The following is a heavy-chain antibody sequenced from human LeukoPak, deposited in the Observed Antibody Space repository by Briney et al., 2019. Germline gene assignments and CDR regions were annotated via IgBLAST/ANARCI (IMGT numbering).Heavy chain of an antibody. D-gene: IGHD3-22*01. CDR3: AKGVYYDRTLTFDY. CDR2: INGVGSDT. CDR1: GLTFGSYA. Sequence: GGSLRLSCAASGLTFGSYAMNWVRQAPGKGLEWVSSINGVGSDTYYAASVKGRFTISRDNSKNTLYLQMNSLRAEDTAVYYCAKGVYYDRTLTFDYWGQGTLVTVSS. J-gene: IGHJ4*02. V-gene: IGHV3-23*01.